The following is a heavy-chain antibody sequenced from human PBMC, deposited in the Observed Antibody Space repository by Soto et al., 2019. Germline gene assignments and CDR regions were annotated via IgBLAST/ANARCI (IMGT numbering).Heavy chain of an antibody. V-gene: IGHV3-66*02. D-gene: IGHD3-22*01. Sequence: GGSLRLSCAASGFTVSSNYMSWVRQAPGKGLEWVSVIYSGGSTYYADSVKGRFTISRDNSKNTLYLQMNSLRAEDTAVYYCARTTNYYDSSGYAFDIWGQGTMVTVSS. CDR2: IYSGGST. CDR3: ARTTNYYDSSGYAFDI. CDR1: GFTVSSNY. J-gene: IGHJ3*02.